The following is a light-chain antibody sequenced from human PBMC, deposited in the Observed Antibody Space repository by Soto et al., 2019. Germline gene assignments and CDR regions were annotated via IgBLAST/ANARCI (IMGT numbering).Light chain of an antibody. CDR3: SSYTGSSTHVV. J-gene: IGLJ2*01. CDR1: SSDVGGYNY. CDR2: EVR. Sequence: QSALTQPASVSGSPGQSITISCTGTSSDVGGYNYVSWYQQHLGKAPKLMIYEVRNRPSGISNRFSGSKSGTTASLTISGLQAEDEADYYCSSYTGSSTHVVFGGGTKLTVL. V-gene: IGLV2-14*01.